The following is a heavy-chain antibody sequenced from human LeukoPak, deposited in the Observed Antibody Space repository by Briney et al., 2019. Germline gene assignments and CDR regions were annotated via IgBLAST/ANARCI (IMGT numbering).Heavy chain of an antibody. CDR1: GFTFSDYY. D-gene: IGHD1-26*01. CDR2: ISSSGSPI. V-gene: IGHV3-11*01. Sequence: GGSLRLSCAASGFTFSDYYMSWIRQAPGKGLEWVSYISSSGSPIYYADSVKGRFTISRDNSANTLYLQMNSLRAEDTALYYCAKHSGSYFIYYVDSWGQGTLVTVSS. J-gene: IGHJ4*02. CDR3: AKHSGSYFIYYVDS.